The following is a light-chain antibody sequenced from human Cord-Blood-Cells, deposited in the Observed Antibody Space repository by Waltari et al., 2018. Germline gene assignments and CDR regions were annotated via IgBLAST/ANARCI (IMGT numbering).Light chain of an antibody. CDR3: QQRSNWPPT. J-gene: IGKJ1*01. V-gene: IGKV3-11*01. Sequence: EIVLTQSPATLSFSPGDRATTSCRASQSFSSYLAWYQQKPCQAPRLLIYAASNRATGIPARFRGSGSGTDFTLTISSLEPEDFAVYYCQQRSNWPPTFGQGTKVEIK. CDR1: QSFSSY. CDR2: AAS.